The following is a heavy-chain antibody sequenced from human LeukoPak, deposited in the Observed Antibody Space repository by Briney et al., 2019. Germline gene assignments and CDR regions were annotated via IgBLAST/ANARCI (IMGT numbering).Heavy chain of an antibody. D-gene: IGHD3-10*01. V-gene: IGHV1-3*01. Sequence: ASVKVSCKASGYTFTSYAMHWVRQAPGQRLEWMGWINAGNGNTKYSQKFQGRVTITRDTSASTAYMELSSLRSEDTAVYYCATDQWGVRGVPLGWFDPWGQGTLVTVSS. CDR1: GYTFTSYA. J-gene: IGHJ5*02. CDR2: INAGNGNT. CDR3: ATDQWGVRGVPLGWFDP.